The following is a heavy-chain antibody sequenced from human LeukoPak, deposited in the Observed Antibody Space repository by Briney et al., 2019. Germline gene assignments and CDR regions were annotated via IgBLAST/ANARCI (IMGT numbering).Heavy chain of an antibody. D-gene: IGHD3-16*01. Sequence: SETLSLTCTVSGGSISSYYWSWIRQPPGKGLEWIGYIYYSGNTNYNPSLKSRVTISVDTSKNQVSLKLRSVTAADTAVYYCARHGRPYAFDIWGQGTMVTVSS. V-gene: IGHV4-59*01. J-gene: IGHJ3*02. CDR1: GGSISSYY. CDR3: ARHGRPYAFDI. CDR2: IYYSGNT.